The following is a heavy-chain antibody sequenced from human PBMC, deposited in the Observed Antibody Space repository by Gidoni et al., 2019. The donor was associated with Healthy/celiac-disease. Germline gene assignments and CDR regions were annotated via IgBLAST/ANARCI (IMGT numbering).Heavy chain of an antibody. CDR3: AKDLPRELRTSPPACAFDI. D-gene: IGHD1-26*01. J-gene: IGHJ3*02. CDR2: ISGSGGST. CDR1: GFTFSSYA. Sequence: EVQLLESGGGLVQPGGSLRLSCAASGFTFSSYAMSWVRQAPGKGLEWVSAISGSGGSTYYADSVKGRFTISRDNSKNTLYLQMNSLRAEDTAVYYCAKDLPRELRTSPPACAFDIWGQGTMVTVSS. V-gene: IGHV3-23*01.